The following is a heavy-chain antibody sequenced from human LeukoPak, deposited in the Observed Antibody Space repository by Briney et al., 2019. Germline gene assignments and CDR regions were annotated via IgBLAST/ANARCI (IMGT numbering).Heavy chain of an antibody. D-gene: IGHD5-18*01. CDR1: GFTFSSYA. CDR3: AKDYSQGFDAFDI. Sequence: HPGGSLRLSCAASGFTFSSYAMSWVRQAPGKGLEWVSAISGSGGSTYYADPVKGRFTISRGNSKNTLYLQMNSLRAEDTAVYYCAKDYSQGFDAFDIWGQGTMVTVSS. CDR2: ISGSGGST. V-gene: IGHV3-23*01. J-gene: IGHJ3*02.